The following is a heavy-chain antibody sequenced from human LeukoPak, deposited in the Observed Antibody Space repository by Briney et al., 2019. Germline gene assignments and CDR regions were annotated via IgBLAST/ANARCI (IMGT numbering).Heavy chain of an antibody. J-gene: IGHJ4*02. Sequence: GGSLRLSCVASGLTFSSHSINWVRQAPGKGLEWVSYISSSSTTIYYADSVKGRLTISRDNAKNSLYLQMNSLRAEDTAVYYCARYGSTWSFDYWGQGTLVTVSS. V-gene: IGHV3-48*01. CDR1: GLTFSSHS. CDR2: ISSSSTTI. D-gene: IGHD6-13*01. CDR3: ARYGSTWSFDY.